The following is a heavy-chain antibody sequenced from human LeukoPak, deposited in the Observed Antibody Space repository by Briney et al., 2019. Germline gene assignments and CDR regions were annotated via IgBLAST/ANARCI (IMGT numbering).Heavy chain of an antibody. Sequence: KPGASVKVSCKASGYTFITAGISWVRQAPGQGLEWMGWISPSTGNTQYIQRYQGRVAMTTDTSTNTVYMELRSLRSDDTAVYYCARDSTHPLDNWGQGTLVTVSS. J-gene: IGHJ4*02. CDR1: GYTFITAG. V-gene: IGHV1-18*01. CDR2: ISPSTGNT. CDR3: ARDSTHPLDN.